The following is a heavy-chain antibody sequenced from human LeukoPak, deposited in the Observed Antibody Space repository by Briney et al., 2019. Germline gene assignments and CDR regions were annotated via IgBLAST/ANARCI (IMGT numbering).Heavy chain of an antibody. J-gene: IGHJ5*02. CDR3: AKTYSSGWYSNNWFDP. V-gene: IGHV3-30*18. Sequence: PGGSLRLSCAASGFTFSSYGMHWVRQAPGKGLEWVAVISYDGSNKYYADSVKSRFTISRDNSKNTLYLQMNSLRAEDTAVYYCAKTYSSGWYSNNWFDPWGQGTLVTVSS. CDR1: GFTFSSYG. D-gene: IGHD6-19*01. CDR2: ISYDGSNK.